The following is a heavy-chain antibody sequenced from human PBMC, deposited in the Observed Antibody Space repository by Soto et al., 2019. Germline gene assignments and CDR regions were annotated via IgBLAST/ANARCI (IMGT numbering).Heavy chain of an antibody. V-gene: IGHV3-48*02. Sequence: PGGSLRLSCAAAGFTFDKYSMNWVCQAPGRGLEWVSYISGSGYTTYYAGSVKGRFTISRDNAKNSLFLQMNSLRDEDTAVYYCARGDDFSYFDPWGQGTLVTVSS. CDR1: GFTFDKYS. J-gene: IGHJ5*02. CDR2: ISGSGYTT. CDR3: ARGDDFSYFDP. D-gene: IGHD3-3*01.